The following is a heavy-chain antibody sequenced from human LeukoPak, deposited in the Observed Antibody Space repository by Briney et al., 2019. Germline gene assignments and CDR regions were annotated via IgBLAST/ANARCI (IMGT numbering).Heavy chain of an antibody. V-gene: IGHV4-31*03. CDR3: ARGQDDYSSFYTWFDP. Sequence: PSETLSLTCTVSGGSISSGGYYWSWIHQHPGKGLEWIGYIYYSGNTYYSPSLKSRLTISIDTPKNQFSLRLSSVTAADTAVYYCARGQDDYSSFYTWFDPWGQGTLVTVSS. CDR2: IYYSGNT. CDR1: GGSISSGGYY. J-gene: IGHJ5*02. D-gene: IGHD4-11*01.